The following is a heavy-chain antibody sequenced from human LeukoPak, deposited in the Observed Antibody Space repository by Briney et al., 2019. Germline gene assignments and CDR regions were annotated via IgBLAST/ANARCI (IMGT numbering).Heavy chain of an antibody. CDR2: INYGGDT. D-gene: IGHD1-1*01. J-gene: IGHJ6*03. CDR1: GGSFSGYD. CDR3: ARGLGWKVTPMGLFYMDV. V-gene: IGHV4-34*01. Sequence: SETLSLTCGVDGGSFSGYDWSWVRQPPGKGLEWIGEINYGGDTNYNPSLKSRVAISVDTSKNQFSLKVRSVTAADTAVYFCARGLGWKVTPMGLFYMDVWGEGATVTVSS.